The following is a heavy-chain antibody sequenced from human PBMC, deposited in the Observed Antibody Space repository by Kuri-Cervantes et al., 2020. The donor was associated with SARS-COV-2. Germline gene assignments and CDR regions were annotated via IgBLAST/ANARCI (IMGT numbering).Heavy chain of an antibody. CDR1: GGSISSYY. V-gene: IGHV4-59*08. CDR3: ARRTRNWFDP. Sequence: ESLKISCTVSGGSISSYYWSWIRQPPGKGLEWIGYIYYNGSTNYNPSLKSRVTISVDRSKNQFSLKVRSVTAADTAVYFCARRTRNWFDPWGQGTPVTVSS. CDR2: IYYNGST. J-gene: IGHJ5*02. D-gene: IGHD3-3*01.